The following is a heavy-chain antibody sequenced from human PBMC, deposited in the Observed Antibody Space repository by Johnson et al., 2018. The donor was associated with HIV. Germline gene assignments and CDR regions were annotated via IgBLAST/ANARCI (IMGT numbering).Heavy chain of an antibody. CDR2: ISYAGSDK. D-gene: IGHD2-8*01. CDR3: AKEQYCTNGVWCPFDV. J-gene: IGHJ3*01. Sequence: QVQLVESGGGVVQPGRSLRLSCAASGFTFSSYGIHWVRQAPGKGLEWVAVISYAGSDKYYSDSVKGRFIISRDNSKNTLYLQMNSLRAEDTALYFCAKEQYCTNGVWCPFDVWGQGTTVTVSS. CDR1: GFTFSSYG. V-gene: IGHV3-30*18.